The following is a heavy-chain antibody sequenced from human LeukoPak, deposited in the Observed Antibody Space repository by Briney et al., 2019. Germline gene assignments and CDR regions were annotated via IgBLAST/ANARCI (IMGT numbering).Heavy chain of an antibody. Sequence: VGSLRLSCAASGFTFNTFNMNWVRQAPGKGLEWVSSITSVGDYIYYAHSVKGRFTTSRDNAKNSLSLQLNSLRVEDTAVYYCARGHYDVLAASYKWTPDYWGQGTLVTVSS. V-gene: IGHV3-21*01. CDR1: GFTFNTFN. J-gene: IGHJ4*02. CDR2: ITSVGDYI. CDR3: ARGHYDVLAASYKWTPDY. D-gene: IGHD3-9*01.